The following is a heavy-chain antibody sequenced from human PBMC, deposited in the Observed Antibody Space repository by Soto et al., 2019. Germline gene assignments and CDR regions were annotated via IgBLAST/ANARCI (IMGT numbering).Heavy chain of an antibody. V-gene: IGHV4-59*01. CDR1: GGSISSYY. D-gene: IGHD3-10*01. J-gene: IGHJ5*02. CDR2: IYYSGST. Sequence: SETLSLTCTVSGGSISSYYWSWIRQPPGKGLEWIGYIYYSGSTNYNPSLKSRVTISVDTSKNQFSLKLSSVTAADTAVYYCARDSITMVRGAKYNWFDPWGQGTLVTVSS. CDR3: ARDSITMVRGAKYNWFDP.